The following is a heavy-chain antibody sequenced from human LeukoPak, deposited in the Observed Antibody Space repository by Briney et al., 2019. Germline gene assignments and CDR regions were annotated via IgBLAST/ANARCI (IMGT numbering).Heavy chain of an antibody. CDR3: ARHHWSAAAGTFAAFDI. V-gene: IGHV5-51*01. J-gene: IGHJ3*02. CDR2: IYPGDSDT. Sequence: GESLKISCKGSGYSFTSYWIGWVRQMPGKGLEWMGIIYPGDSDTRYSPSFQGQVTISAGKSISTAYLQWSSLKASDTAMYYCARHHWSAAAGTFAAFDIWGQGTMVTVSS. D-gene: IGHD6-13*01. CDR1: GYSFTSYW.